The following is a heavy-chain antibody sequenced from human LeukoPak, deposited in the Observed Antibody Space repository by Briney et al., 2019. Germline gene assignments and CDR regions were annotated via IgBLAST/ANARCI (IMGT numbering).Heavy chain of an antibody. J-gene: IGHJ6*02. V-gene: IGHV3-23*01. D-gene: IGHD3-3*01. CDR2: ISGSGGST. CDR3: AKSAYYDFWSGYYTRPDYYGMDV. CDR1: GFTFSSYA. Sequence: PGGSLRLSCAASGFTFSSYAMSWVRQAPGKGLEWVSAISGSGGSTYYADSVKGRFTISRDNSKNALYLQMNSLRAEDTAVYYCAKSAYYDFWSGYYTRPDYYGMDVWGQGTTVTAPS.